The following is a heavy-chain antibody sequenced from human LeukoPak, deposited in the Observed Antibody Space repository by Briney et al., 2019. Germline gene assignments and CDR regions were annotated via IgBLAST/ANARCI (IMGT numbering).Heavy chain of an antibody. CDR1: GFTFSSYA. J-gene: IGHJ5*02. V-gene: IGHV3-23*01. Sequence: GGSLRLSCAASGFTFSSYAMSWVRQAPGKGLEWVSAISGSGGSTYYADSVKGRFTISRDNSKNTLYLQMNSLRAEDTAVYYCATVTMVRGVIPPRFDPWGQGTLVTVSS. CDR3: ATVTMVRGVIPPRFDP. CDR2: ISGSGGST. D-gene: IGHD3-10*01.